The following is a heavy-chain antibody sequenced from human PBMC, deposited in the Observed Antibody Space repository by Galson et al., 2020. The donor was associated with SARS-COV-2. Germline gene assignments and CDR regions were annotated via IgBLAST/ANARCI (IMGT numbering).Heavy chain of an antibody. CDR3: AREVRFLEWLSFSDYYYGMDV. Sequence: SQTLSLTCAISGDSVSSNSSAWNWIRQSPSRGLEWLGRTYYRSKWYNDYAVSVKSRITINPDTSKNQFSLQLNSVTPEDPAVYYCAREVRFLEWLSFSDYYYGMDVWGQGTTVTVSS. CDR2: TYYRSKWYN. J-gene: IGHJ6*02. V-gene: IGHV6-1*01. D-gene: IGHD3-3*01. CDR1: GDSVSSNSSA.